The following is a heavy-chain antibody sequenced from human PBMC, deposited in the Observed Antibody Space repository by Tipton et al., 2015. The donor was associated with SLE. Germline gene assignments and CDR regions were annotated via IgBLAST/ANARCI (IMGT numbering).Heavy chain of an antibody. V-gene: IGHV4-61*02. CDR3: AREKISGSYYGYIEY. Sequence: TLSLTCTVSGASISSGSYHWSWIRQPAGKGLEWIGRIYTRGSTNYNPSLMNRFTVSVDTSKNQLSLKLSSATAADTAMYYCAREKISGSYYGYIEYWGPGTLVTVSS. CDR2: IYTRGST. CDR1: GASISSGSYH. D-gene: IGHD1-26*01. J-gene: IGHJ4*02.